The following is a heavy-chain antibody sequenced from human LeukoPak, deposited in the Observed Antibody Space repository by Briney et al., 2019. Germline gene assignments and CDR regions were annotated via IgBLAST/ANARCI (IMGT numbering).Heavy chain of an antibody. J-gene: IGHJ4*02. CDR1: GFTFSNAW. V-gene: IGHV3-15*01. Sequence: GGSLRLSCAASGFTFSNAWMSWVRQAPGKGLEWVGRIKSKTDGGTTDYAAPVKGRFTISRDDSKNTLYLQMNSLKTEDTAVYYCTTVLTYYYDSSGYFSLDIWGQGTLVTVSS. CDR2: IKSKTDGGTT. D-gene: IGHD3-22*01. CDR3: TTVLTYYYDSSGYFSLDI.